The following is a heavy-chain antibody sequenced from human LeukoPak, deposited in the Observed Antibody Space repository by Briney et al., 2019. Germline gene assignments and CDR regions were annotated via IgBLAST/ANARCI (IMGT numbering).Heavy chain of an antibody. Sequence: ASVKVSCKASGYTITNYYMHWVRQAPGQGLEWMGIINPSGGSARCAQKFQGRVTMTRDTSTSTLYMEVSSLRSEDTAVYYCARGRDYGSGSYSPENDYWGQGTLVTVSS. CDR2: INPSGGSA. J-gene: IGHJ4*02. CDR3: ARGRDYGSGSYSPENDY. CDR1: GYTITNYY. V-gene: IGHV1-46*01. D-gene: IGHD3-10*01.